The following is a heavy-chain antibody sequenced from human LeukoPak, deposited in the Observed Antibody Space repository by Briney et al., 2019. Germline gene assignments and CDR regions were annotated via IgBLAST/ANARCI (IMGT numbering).Heavy chain of an antibody. Sequence: SETLSLTCTVSGGSISSYYWSWIRQPPGKGLEWIGYIYYSGSTNYNPSLKSRVTISVDTSKNQFSLKLSSVTAADTAVYYCARAYYDILTGYWEDYWGQGTLVTVSS. V-gene: IGHV4-59*01. CDR1: GGSISSYY. D-gene: IGHD3-9*01. CDR2: IYYSGST. CDR3: ARAYYDILTGYWEDY. J-gene: IGHJ4*02.